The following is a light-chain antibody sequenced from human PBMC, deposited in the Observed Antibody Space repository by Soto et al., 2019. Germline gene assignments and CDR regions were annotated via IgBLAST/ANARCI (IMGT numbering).Light chain of an antibody. J-gene: IGKJ1*01. CDR2: AAS. CDR1: QVIANH. V-gene: IGKV1-9*01. CDR3: QQHNSYPRT. Sequence: LTQSPFALSASVGDRVTITFRASQVIANHVAWYQQKPGQAPKLLIYAASTWQSGVPSRFSGSGSGTDFTLTISSLQPEDFATYYCQQHNSYPRTFGQGTKVDIK.